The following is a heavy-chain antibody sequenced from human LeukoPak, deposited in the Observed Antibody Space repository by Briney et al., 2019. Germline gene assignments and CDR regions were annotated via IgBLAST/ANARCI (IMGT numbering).Heavy chain of an antibody. CDR1: SYTFTNYA. D-gene: IGHD3-22*01. Sequence: ASVKVSCKASSYTFTNYAFTWVRQAPGQGLEWMGWISAYNGNTNYAQKLQGRVTMTTDTSTSTAYMELSRLRSDDTAVYYCARGRLLRNYYYYYYMDVWGKGTTVTVSS. CDR2: ISAYNGNT. CDR3: ARGRLLRNYYYYYYMDV. J-gene: IGHJ6*03. V-gene: IGHV1-18*01.